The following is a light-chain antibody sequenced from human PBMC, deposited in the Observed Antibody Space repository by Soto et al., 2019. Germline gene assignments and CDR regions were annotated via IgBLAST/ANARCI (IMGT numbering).Light chain of an antibody. CDR2: DAS. CDR1: QSVRFYY. Sequence: EIVLTQSPGTLSLSPGERATLSCRASQSVRFYYLAWYQQKPGQAPRLLIYDASSRATGIPERFSGSGSGTDFTLTSSIQEPEDFAVYYCQQYSSFSLTFGGGTNVEIK. V-gene: IGKV3-20*01. CDR3: QQYSSFSLT. J-gene: IGKJ4*01.